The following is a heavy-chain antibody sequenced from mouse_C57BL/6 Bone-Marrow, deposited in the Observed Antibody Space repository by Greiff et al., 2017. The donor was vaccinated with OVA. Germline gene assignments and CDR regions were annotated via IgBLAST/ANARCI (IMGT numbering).Heavy chain of an antibody. CDR3: ARTHNYGSSWYYFDY. CDR2: INPGSGGT. J-gene: IGHJ2*01. Sequence: QVQLQQSGAELVRPGTSVKVSCKASGYAFTNYLIEWVKQRPGQGLEWIGVINPGSGGTNYNEKFKGKATLTADKSSSTAYMQLSRLTSEDSAVYFCARTHNYGSSWYYFDYWGQGTTLTVSS. D-gene: IGHD1-1*01. V-gene: IGHV1-54*01. CDR1: GYAFTNYL.